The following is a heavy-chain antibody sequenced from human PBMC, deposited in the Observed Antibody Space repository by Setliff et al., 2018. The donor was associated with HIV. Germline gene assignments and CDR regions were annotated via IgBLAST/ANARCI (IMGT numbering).Heavy chain of an antibody. V-gene: IGHV4-39*07. D-gene: IGHD5-12*01. Sequence: SETLSLTCTVSDGSISRTSYYWGWIRQPPGRGLEWIGSVYYSGSTYYNPSLKSRVTISIDTSKNQFSLKLSSVTAADTAVYYCARGLVVVTDSDYDTNYYYYYYMDVWGKGTTVTSP. CDR1: DGSISRTSYY. J-gene: IGHJ6*03. CDR3: ARGLVVVTDSDYDTNYYYYYYMDV. CDR2: VYYSGST.